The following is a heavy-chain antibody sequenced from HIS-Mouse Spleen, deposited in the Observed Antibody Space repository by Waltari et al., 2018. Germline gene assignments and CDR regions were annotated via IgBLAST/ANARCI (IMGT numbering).Heavy chain of an antibody. D-gene: IGHD3-3*01. CDR1: GGSISSGGYY. CDR3: ARSPYYDFWSGYSDNWFDP. V-gene: IGHV4-31*03. J-gene: IGHJ5*02. CDR2: IYYSGCT. Sequence: QVQLQESGPGLVKPSQTLSLTCTVSGGSISSGGYYWSWIRQHPGKGLEWIGYIYYSGCTYNNPFLKSRVTISVDTSKNQFSLKLSSVTASDTAVYYCARSPYYDFWSGYSDNWFDPWGQGTLVTVSS.